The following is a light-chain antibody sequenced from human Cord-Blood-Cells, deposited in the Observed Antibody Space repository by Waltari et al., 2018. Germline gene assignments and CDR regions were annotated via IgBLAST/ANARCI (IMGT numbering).Light chain of an antibody. V-gene: IGLV2-14*03. J-gene: IGLJ3*02. CDR2: DVS. CDR3: SAYTSSSTWV. Sequence: ALTQPASVSGSPGQSLTISCTGTSSDVGGYNYVSWYQQHPGKAPKLMIYDVSNRPSGVSNPFSGSKSGNTASLTISGLQAEDEADYYCSAYTSSSTWVFGGGTKLTV. CDR1: SSDVGGYNY.